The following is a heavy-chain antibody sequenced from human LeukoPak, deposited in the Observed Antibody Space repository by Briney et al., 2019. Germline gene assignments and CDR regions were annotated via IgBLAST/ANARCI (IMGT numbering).Heavy chain of an antibody. CDR3: ARLHCSGGNCYSGSAYYFDY. J-gene: IGHJ4*02. CDR1: GSSFTTYW. D-gene: IGHD2-15*01. V-gene: IGHV5-51*01. Sequence: PGESLQISCQGSGSSFTTYWIAWVRQLPGGGEEWMGIIYPGDSDIRYSASFQGQVTISADRSISTAYLQWSSLKASDTAMYYCARLHCSGGNCYSGSAYYFDYWGQGTLVTVSS. CDR2: IYPGDSDI.